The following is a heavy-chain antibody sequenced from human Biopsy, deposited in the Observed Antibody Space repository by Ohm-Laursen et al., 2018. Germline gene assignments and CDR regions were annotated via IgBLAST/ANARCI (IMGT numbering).Heavy chain of an antibody. CDR2: IYYSGTT. D-gene: IGHD2-21*02. J-gene: IGHJ4*02. CDR3: ARDDAVTVIRGLYY. V-gene: IGHV4-59*01. CDR1: GGSISSYY. Sequence: GTLSLTCTVSGGSISSYYWNWIRQPPGKGLEWIGYIYYSGTTDYSPSLKSRVTISIDKSNNQFFLKLSSVTAEDTAVYYCARDDAVTVIRGLYYWGQGALVTVSS.